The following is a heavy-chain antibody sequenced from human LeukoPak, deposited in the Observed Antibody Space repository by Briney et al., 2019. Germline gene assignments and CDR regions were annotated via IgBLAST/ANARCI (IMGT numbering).Heavy chain of an antibody. J-gene: IGHJ6*02. D-gene: IGHD3-10*01. CDR2: IYSGGST. CDR3: AREPMVREIYYYGMDV. CDR1: GFTVSSNY. V-gene: IGHV3-66*01. Sequence: GGSLRLSCAASGFTVSSNYMSWVRQAPGKGLEWVSVIYSGGSTYYADSVKGRFTISRDNSKNTLYLQMNSLRAEDTAVYYSAREPMVREIYYYGMDVWGQGTTVTVSS.